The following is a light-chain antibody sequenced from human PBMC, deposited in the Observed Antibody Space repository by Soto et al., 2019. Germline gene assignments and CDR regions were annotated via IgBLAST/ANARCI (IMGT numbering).Light chain of an antibody. CDR2: GAS. CDR3: QQYNNWPGT. CDR1: QSVSSK. Sequence: EIVLTQSAGTLSVSPGERATHSCRASQSVSSKLAWYQQKPGQAPRLLFYGASTGATGNPARFSGSGSETEFTLSISSLQSEDFAVYYCQQYNNWPGTFGQGTKVDIK. J-gene: IGKJ1*01. V-gene: IGKV3-15*01.